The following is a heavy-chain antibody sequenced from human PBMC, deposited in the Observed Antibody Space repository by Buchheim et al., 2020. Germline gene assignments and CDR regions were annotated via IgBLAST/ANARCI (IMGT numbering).Heavy chain of an antibody. CDR2: IKSKTDGGTT. V-gene: IGHV3-15*01. CDR1: GFTLSKAW. CDR3: TTDPSYSSGWYLDAFDI. D-gene: IGHD6-19*01. J-gene: IGHJ3*02. Sequence: EVHLVESGGGLVKPGGSLRLSCAASGFTLSKAWMTWVRQAPGKGLEWVGRIKSKTDGGTTDYAAVVKGRFTISRDDSKNTLYLQMSSLKTEDTAVYYCTTDPSYSSGWYLDAFDIWGQG.